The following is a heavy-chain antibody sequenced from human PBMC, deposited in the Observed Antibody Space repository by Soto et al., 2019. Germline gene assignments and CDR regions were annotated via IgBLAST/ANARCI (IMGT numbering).Heavy chain of an antibody. CDR2: ISSTSNPI. Sequence: EVQLVESGGGLVKPGESLRLSCVDSAFTFRSYSMNWVRQAPGKGLEWVSSISSTSNPIFYADSLEGRFTISRDNTKNSLYLQMNSLRGEDAAVYYCVTGGRGYTRGDVFDIWGQGTRVNVSS. D-gene: IGHD2-2*02. J-gene: IGHJ3*02. V-gene: IGHV3-21*06. CDR1: AFTFRSYS. CDR3: VTGGRGYTRGDVFDI.